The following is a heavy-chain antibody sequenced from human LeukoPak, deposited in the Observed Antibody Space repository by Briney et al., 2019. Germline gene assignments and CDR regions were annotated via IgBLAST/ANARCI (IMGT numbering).Heavy chain of an antibody. CDR1: GGSIINYY. J-gene: IGHJ4*02. CDR2: FLYSGNANY. D-gene: IGHD6-19*01. V-gene: IGHV4-59*01. CDR3: ASRRLNSSGLCYYFDY. Sequence: SETLSLTCNVSGGSIINYYGSWIRQPPGRGLEWIGSFLYSGNANYNYNPSLKSGVTISVDTSKNQFSLKLTSVTAADTAVYYCASRRLNSSGLCYYFDYWGQGTLVTVSS.